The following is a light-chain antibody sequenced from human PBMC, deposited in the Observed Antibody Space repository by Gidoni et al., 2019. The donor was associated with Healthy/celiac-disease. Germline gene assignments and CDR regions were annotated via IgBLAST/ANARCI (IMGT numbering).Light chain of an antibody. V-gene: IGKV3-15*01. CDR2: GAS. Sequence: EIVMTQSPATLTVSPGERATLSCRASQSVSSNLAWYQQKPGQAPRLLIYGASTRATGIPARFSGSGSGTEFTLTISSLQSEDFAVYYCQQYNNWPPWTFGHXTKVGIK. CDR3: QQYNNWPPWT. J-gene: IGKJ1*01. CDR1: QSVSSN.